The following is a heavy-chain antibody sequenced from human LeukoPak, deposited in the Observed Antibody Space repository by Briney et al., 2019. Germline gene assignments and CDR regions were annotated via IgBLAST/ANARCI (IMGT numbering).Heavy chain of an antibody. Sequence: GGSLRLSCAASGFTFSSYAMSWVRQAPGKGLEWVSTISGSGGSSYYADSVKGRFTISRDNSKNTLYLQMNSLRAEDTAVYYCAKALRWFGELLDYWGQGTLVTVSS. CDR1: GFTFSSYA. V-gene: IGHV3-23*01. CDR3: AKALRWFGELLDY. J-gene: IGHJ4*02. D-gene: IGHD3-10*01. CDR2: ISGSGGSS.